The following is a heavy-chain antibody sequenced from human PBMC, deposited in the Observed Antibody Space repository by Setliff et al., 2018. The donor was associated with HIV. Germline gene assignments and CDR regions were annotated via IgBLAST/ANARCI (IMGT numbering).Heavy chain of an antibody. Sequence: ASVKVSCKASGYTFTIYYMHWVRQAPGQGLEWMAVINPSGGSTSYAQKFQGRVTMTRDTSTSTVYMELSSLRSEDTAVHYCARARSVDAFDYWGQGTLVTVSS. V-gene: IGHV1-46*01. CDR1: GYTFTIYY. D-gene: IGHD2-8*01. CDR3: ARARSVDAFDY. CDR2: INPSGGST. J-gene: IGHJ4*02.